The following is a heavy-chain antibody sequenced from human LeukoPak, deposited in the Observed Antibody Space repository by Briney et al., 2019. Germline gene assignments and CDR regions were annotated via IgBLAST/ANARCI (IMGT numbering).Heavy chain of an antibody. CDR1: GGSVSSYY. J-gene: IGHJ4*02. CDR3: AREDYGYFDY. D-gene: IGHD4-17*01. V-gene: IGHV4-59*02. CDR2: IYYSGST. Sequence: SETLSLTCNVSGGSVSSYYWSWIRQPPGKGLEWIGYIYYSGSTNYNPSLKSRVTISVDTSKNQFSLKLNPVTAADTAMYFCAREDYGYFDYWGQGALVTVSS.